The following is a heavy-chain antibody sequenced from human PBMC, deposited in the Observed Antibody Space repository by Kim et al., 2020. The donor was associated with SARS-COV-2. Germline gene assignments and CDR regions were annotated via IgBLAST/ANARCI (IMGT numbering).Heavy chain of an antibody. CDR1: GGSISSYY. J-gene: IGHJ4*02. CDR3: ARASANIGGFGGVIGTFDY. CDR2: IYYSGST. D-gene: IGHD3-16*02. Sequence: SETLSLTCTVSGGSISSYYWSWIRQPPGKGLEWIGYIYYSGSTNYNPSLKSRVTISVDTSKNQFSLKLSSVTAADTAVYYCARASANIGGFGGVIGTFDYWGQGTLVTVSS. V-gene: IGHV4-59*13.